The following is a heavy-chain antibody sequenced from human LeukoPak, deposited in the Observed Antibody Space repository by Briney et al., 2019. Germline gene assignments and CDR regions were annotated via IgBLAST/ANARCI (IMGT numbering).Heavy chain of an antibody. CDR2: IKQDGSEK. J-gene: IGHJ6*04. V-gene: IGHV3-7*03. CDR3: ARKAYGLDV. Sequence: GGSLRLSCAPSGFTFSSYWTSWVRQAPGEGLEWVANIKQDGSEKYYVDSVKGRFTISRDSAKNSLYLQMNSLRADDTAVYYGARKAYGLDVWGKGTTVTVSS. CDR1: GFTFSSYW.